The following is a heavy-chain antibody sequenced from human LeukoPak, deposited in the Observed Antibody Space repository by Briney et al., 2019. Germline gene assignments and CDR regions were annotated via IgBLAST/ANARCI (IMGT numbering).Heavy chain of an antibody. CDR1: GFTFSRSA. CDR2: ISYDESDK. CDR3: ARGESGSMVRGVIIFDY. D-gene: IGHD3-10*01. Sequence: GGSLRLSCAASGFTFSRSAMHWVRQAPGKGLQWGAIISYDESDKYYGDSVKGRFTISRDNSKNTLYLQLNSLRSDDTAVYYCARGESGSMVRGVIIFDYWGQGTLVTVSS. V-gene: IGHV3-30*01. J-gene: IGHJ4*02.